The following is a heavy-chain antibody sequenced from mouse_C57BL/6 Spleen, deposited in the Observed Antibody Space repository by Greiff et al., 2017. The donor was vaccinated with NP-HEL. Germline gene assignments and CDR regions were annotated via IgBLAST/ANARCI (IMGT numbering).Heavy chain of an antibody. Sequence: VQLQQSGPELVKPGASVKISCKASGYAFSSSWMNWVKQRPGKGLEWIGRIYPGDGDTNYNGKFKGKATLTADKSSSTAYMQLSSLTSEDSAVYFCARGGWDGWFAYWGQGTLVTVSA. CDR2: IYPGDGDT. CDR1: GYAFSSSW. V-gene: IGHV1-82*01. CDR3: ARGGWDGWFAY. J-gene: IGHJ3*01. D-gene: IGHD4-1*01.